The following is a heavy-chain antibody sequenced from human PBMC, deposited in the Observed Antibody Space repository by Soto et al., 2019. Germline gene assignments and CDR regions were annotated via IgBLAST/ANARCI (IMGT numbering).Heavy chain of an antibody. CDR2: IYSGGST. V-gene: IGHV3-66*01. CDR1: GFTVSSNY. CDR3: ARVGGAYGPRDY. D-gene: IGHD3-16*01. J-gene: IGHJ4*02. Sequence: LSCAVSGFTVSSNYMGWVRQAPGKGLEWVSIIYSGGSTYYXDSVRGRFIISRDNSKNTMYLQMNNLRVEDTAKYDCARVGGAYGPRDYWGQGTLVTGSS.